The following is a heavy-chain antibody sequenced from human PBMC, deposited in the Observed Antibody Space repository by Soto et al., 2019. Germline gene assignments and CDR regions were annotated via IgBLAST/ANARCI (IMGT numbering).Heavy chain of an antibody. CDR1: GFTFSSYA. CDR2: ISYDGSNK. CDR3: ARDRAAAGPNDYYYYGMDV. Sequence: QVQLVESGGGAVQPGRSLRLSCAASGFTFSSYAMHWVRQAPGKGLEWVAVISYDGSNKYYADSVKGRFTISRDNSKNTLYLQMNSLRAEDTAVYYCARDRAAAGPNDYYYYGMDVWGQGTTVTVSS. V-gene: IGHV3-30-3*01. J-gene: IGHJ6*02. D-gene: IGHD6-13*01.